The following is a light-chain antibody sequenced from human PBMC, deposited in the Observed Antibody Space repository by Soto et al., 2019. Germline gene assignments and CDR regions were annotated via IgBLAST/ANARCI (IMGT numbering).Light chain of an antibody. Sequence: EVLMTQSPATLSVSPGERATLSCRASQSVSSNLAWYQQKPGQAPRPLIYGASTRAPGIPDRFSGSGSGTEFTLTISSLQSEDLAVFFCQQYDTWPPAFGQGTKVEIK. CDR3: QQYDTWPPA. J-gene: IGKJ2*01. V-gene: IGKV3-15*01. CDR1: QSVSSN. CDR2: GAS.